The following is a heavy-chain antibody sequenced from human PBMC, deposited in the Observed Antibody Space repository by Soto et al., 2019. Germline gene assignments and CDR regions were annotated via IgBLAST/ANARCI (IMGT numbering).Heavy chain of an antibody. V-gene: IGHV1-69*06. J-gene: IGHJ4*02. CDR1: GGIFSSYA. Sequence: ASVKVSCKASGGIFSSYAISWVRQAPGQGLEWMGGIIPIFGTANYAQKFQGRVTIIADKSTSTAYMELSSLRSEDTAVYYCAAPSFFSYKGYFDYWGQGTLVTVSS. CDR2: IIPIFGTA. CDR3: AAPSFFSYKGYFDY. D-gene: IGHD1-1*01.